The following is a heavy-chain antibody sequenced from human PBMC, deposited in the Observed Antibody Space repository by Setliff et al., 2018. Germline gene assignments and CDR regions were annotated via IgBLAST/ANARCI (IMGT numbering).Heavy chain of an antibody. CDR1: GFILSPYG. CDR3: AKASDSSGYYGFDI. D-gene: IGHD3-22*01. Sequence: GGSLRLSCAASGFILSPYGMHWVRQAPGKGLEWVAVIWYDGSNKYYADSVKGRFTISRDNSKNTLYLQMNSLRAEDTAVYYCAKASDSSGYYGFDIWGQGTMVTVSS. J-gene: IGHJ3*02. CDR2: IWYDGSNK. V-gene: IGHV3-33*06.